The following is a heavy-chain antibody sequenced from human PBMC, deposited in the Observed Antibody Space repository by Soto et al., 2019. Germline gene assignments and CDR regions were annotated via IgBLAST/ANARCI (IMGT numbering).Heavy chain of an antibody. V-gene: IGHV3-23*01. Sequence: HPGGSLRLSCAASGFTFGSYAMSWVRQAPGKGLEWVSAISGSGGSTYYADSVKGRFTISRDNSKNTLYLQMNSLRAEDTAVYYCAKVREYQLLLSYYYYMDVWGKGTTVTVSS. D-gene: IGHD2-2*01. CDR3: AKVREYQLLLSYYYYMDV. CDR2: ISGSGGST. J-gene: IGHJ6*03. CDR1: GFTFGSYA.